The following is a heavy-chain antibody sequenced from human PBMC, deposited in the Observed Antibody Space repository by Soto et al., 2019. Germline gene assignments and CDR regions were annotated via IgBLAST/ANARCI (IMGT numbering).Heavy chain of an antibody. Sequence: QVQLVQSGAEVKKPGASVKVSCKASGYTFTRYGINWVRQAPGQGLEWMGWISAYSGDTNYAQNFQARVTMTTDTSTSTAYMELRNLRSDDTAVYYCAREDSGGWYCSSVDLWGRVTSVTVSA. CDR3: AREDSGGWYCSSVDL. J-gene: IGHJ5*02. D-gene: IGHD6-19*01. CDR1: GYTFTRYG. CDR2: ISAYSGDT. V-gene: IGHV1-18*01.